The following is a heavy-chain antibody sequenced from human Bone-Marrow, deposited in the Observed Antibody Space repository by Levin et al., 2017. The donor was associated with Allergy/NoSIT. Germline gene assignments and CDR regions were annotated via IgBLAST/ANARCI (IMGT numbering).Heavy chain of an antibody. J-gene: IGHJ6*02. CDR1: GFTFSSYG. CDR2: ISYDGSNK. V-gene: IGHV3-30*18. Sequence: SCAASGFTFSSYGMHWVRQAPGKGLEWVAVISYDGSNKYYADSVKGRFTISRDNSKNTLYLQMNSLRAEDTAVYYCAKPRSYYYYYYGMDVWGQGTTVTVSS. CDR3: AKPRSYYYYYYGMDV.